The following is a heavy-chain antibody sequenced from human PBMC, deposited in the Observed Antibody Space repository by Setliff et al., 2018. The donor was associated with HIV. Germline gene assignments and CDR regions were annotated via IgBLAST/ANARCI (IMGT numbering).Heavy chain of an antibody. D-gene: IGHD5-18*01. CDR2: FHSSGST. J-gene: IGHJ6*02. Sequence: SETLSLTCNVSGDSIRSSNYYWGWIRQPPGEGLEWVGSFHSSGSTSYNPSLRSRVTLSVDTSKNQFSLKLTSVTAADTAVYYCARGLSVYSYANVYYYHGMDVWGQGTTVTVSS. CDR1: GDSIRSSNYY. V-gene: IGHV4-39*02. CDR3: ARGLSVYSYANVYYYHGMDV.